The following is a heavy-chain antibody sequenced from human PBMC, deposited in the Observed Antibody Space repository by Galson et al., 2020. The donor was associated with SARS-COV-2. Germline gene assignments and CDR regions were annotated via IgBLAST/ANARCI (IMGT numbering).Heavy chain of an antibody. CDR3: ARMATSTIFGVVITEAAFDI. CDR1: GGSISSGGYY. D-gene: IGHD3-3*01. Sequence: SETLSLTCTVSGGSISSGGYYWSWIRQHPGKGLGWIGYIYYSGSTNYNPSLKSRVTISVDTSKNQFSLKLSSVTAADTAVYYCARMATSTIFGVVITEAAFDIWGQGTMVTVSS. CDR2: IYYSGST. J-gene: IGHJ3*02. V-gene: IGHV4-61*08.